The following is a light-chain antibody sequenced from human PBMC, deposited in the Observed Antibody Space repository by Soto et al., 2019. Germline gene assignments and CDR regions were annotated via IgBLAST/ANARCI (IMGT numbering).Light chain of an antibody. CDR3: QQPNAWPLT. V-gene: IGKV3-15*01. CDR2: GAS. J-gene: IGKJ4*01. Sequence: EIVLTQSPATLSVSPGERATLSCRASHTVGTSLVWYQQQPGQAPSLLIYGASTRAAGIPARFSGSGSGTDFTLTISSLQSEDFAVYYCQQPNAWPLTFGGGTEVEIK. CDR1: HTVGTS.